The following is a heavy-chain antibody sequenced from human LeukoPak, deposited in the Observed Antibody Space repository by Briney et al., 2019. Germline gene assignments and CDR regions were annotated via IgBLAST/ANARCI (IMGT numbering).Heavy chain of an antibody. Sequence: GGSLRLSCAASGFTFSSYWMSWVRQALGKGLEWVANIKQDGSEKYYVDSVKGRFTISRDNAKNSLYLQMNSLRAEDTAVYYCAREDDYGDYDGGYNYWGQGTLVTVSS. J-gene: IGHJ4*02. V-gene: IGHV3-7*03. CDR3: AREDDYGDYDGGYNY. CDR2: IKQDGSEK. D-gene: IGHD4-17*01. CDR1: GFTFSSYW.